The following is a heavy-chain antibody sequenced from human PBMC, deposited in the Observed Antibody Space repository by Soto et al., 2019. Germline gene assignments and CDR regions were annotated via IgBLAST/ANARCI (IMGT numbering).Heavy chain of an antibody. CDR2: LRIGGSIT. J-gene: IGHJ4*02. V-gene: IGHV3-23*01. CDR3: AKGHYYYDSSGYRHFDY. CDR1: GFTFSNYA. D-gene: IGHD3-22*01. Sequence: EVQLLESGGGLVQPGGSLRLSCAASGFTFSNYAMSWVRQAPGKGLEWVSTLRIGGSITYYADSVKGRFTVSRDSSKNTLYLLMNGLRAEDTAVYYCAKGHYYYDSSGYRHFDYWGQGTLVTVSS.